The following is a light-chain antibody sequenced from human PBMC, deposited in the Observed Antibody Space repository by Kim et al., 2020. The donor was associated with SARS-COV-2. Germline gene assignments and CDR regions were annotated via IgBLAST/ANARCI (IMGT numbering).Light chain of an antibody. CDR3: QQYNARPRT. CDR1: QSLGSN. V-gene: IGKV3-15*01. CDR2: GAS. Sequence: EILMTQSPATLSVSPGKRATLSCRASQSLGSNLAWYQQKPGQAPRLLVYGASTRATGIQARFSGSGSGTEFTLTISSLQSEDFAVYYCQQYNARPRTFGQGTKVDIK. J-gene: IGKJ1*01.